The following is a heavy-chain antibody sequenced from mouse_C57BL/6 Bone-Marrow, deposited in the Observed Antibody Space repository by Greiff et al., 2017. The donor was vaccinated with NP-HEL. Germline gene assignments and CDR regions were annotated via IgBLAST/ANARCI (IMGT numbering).Heavy chain of an antibody. V-gene: IGHV5-6*01. CDR3: ARIYYGNYVGDY. J-gene: IGHJ4*01. Sequence: EVQLVESGGDLVKPGGSLKLSCAASGFTFSSYGMSWVRQTPDKRLEWVATISSGGSYTYYPDSVKGRFTISRDNAKNTLYLQMSSLKSEDTAMYYCARIYYGNYVGDYWGQGTSVTVSS. CDR2: ISSGGSYT. CDR1: GFTFSSYG. D-gene: IGHD2-1*01.